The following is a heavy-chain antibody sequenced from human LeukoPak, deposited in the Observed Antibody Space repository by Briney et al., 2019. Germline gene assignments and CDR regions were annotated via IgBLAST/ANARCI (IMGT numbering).Heavy chain of an antibody. CDR2: IYSGGST. J-gene: IGHJ4*02. V-gene: IGHV3-53*01. D-gene: IGHD1-26*01. CDR3: AREVPSGRYGY. Sequence: GGSLRLSCAASGLTVSGNYMNWVRQAPGKGLEWVSAIYSGGSTYYADSVKGRFTISRDNSKNTIYLQTNNVRAEDTAVYYCAREVPSGRYGYWGQGTLVTVSS. CDR1: GLTVSGNY.